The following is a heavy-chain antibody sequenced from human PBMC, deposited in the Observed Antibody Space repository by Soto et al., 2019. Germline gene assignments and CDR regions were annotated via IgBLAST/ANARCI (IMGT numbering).Heavy chain of an antibody. CDR3: ARIQQNYDFWSGTYYYYGMDV. V-gene: IGHV2-26*01. D-gene: IGHD3-3*01. J-gene: IGHJ6*02. CDR1: GVSLSNARVG. Sequence: RPTLVNPTETLTLTCTVSGVSLSNARVGVSWIRQPPGNALEWLAHIFSNDEKSYSTSLKSRLTISKDTSKSQVVLTMTNMDPVDTATYYCARIQQNYDFWSGTYYYYGMDVWGQGTTVTVSS. CDR2: IFSNDEK.